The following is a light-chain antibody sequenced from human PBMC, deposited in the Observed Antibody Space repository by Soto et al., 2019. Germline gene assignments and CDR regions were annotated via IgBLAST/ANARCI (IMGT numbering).Light chain of an antibody. CDR1: QSVSSN. J-gene: IGKJ1*01. CDR2: GAS. V-gene: IGKV3-15*01. Sequence: EIVMTQSPDTLSVSPGERATLSCRASQSVSSNLVWYQQKPGQAPRLLIYGASTRATGIPARFSGSGSGTEFTLTISSLQSEDFAVYYCQQCNNWPLTFGQGTNLEIK. CDR3: QQCNNWPLT.